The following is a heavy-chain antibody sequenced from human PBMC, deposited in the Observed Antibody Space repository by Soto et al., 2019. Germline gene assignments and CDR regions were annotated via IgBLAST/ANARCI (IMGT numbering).Heavy chain of an antibody. V-gene: IGHV4-59*01. CDR1: GGSISSYY. CDR2: IYYSGST. CDR3: ARVAPYQRAAIDY. D-gene: IGHD6-25*01. J-gene: IGHJ4*02. Sequence: KPSETLSLTCTVSGGSISSYYWSWIRQPPGKGLEWIEYIYYSGSTNYNPSLKSRVTISVDTSKNQFSLKLSSVTAADTAVYYCARVAPYQRAAIDYWGQGTLVTVSS.